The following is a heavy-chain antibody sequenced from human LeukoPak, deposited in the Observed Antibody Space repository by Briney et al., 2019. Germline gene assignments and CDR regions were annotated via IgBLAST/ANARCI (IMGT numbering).Heavy chain of an antibody. CDR3: ARDITMIGGAFDI. J-gene: IGHJ3*02. Sequence: GGSLRLSCAASGFTFSTYWMHWVRHAPGKGLVWVSCINTYGSTTTYADSVKDRFTISRDNAKNTLYLQMNSLGAEDTAVYYRARDITMIGGAFDIWGQGTMVTVSS. CDR2: INTYGSTT. V-gene: IGHV3-74*01. D-gene: IGHD3-10*02. CDR1: GFTFSTYW.